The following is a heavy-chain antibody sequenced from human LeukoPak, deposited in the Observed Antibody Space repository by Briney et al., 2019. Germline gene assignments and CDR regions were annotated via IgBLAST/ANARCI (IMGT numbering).Heavy chain of an antibody. Sequence: PGGSLRLSCAASGFNFRXXXXXXXRQXPXXXXXXVXVXXSGXXTXXXXXXKXXFXIXXXXSKNTLYLQMNSLRAEDTAVYYCAKDHDESTNFDYWGQGTLVTVSS. CDR3: AKDHDESTNFDY. CDR2: XXSGXXT. V-gene: IGHV3-23*03. CDR1: GFNFRXXX. D-gene: IGHD1-1*01. J-gene: IGHJ4*02.